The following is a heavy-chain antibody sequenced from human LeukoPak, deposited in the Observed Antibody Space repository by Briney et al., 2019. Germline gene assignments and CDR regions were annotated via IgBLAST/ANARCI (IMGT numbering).Heavy chain of an antibody. D-gene: IGHD5-12*01. CDR2: IYYSGST. CDR1: GGSISSYY. J-gene: IGHJ4*02. CDR3: ARHYRKPHSGYDLVVDY. V-gene: IGHV4-59*01. Sequence: SETLSLTCTVSGGSISSYYWSWIRQPPGKGLEWIGYIYYSGSTNYNPSLKSRVTISVDTSKNQFSLKLSSVTAADTAVYYCARHYRKPHSGYDLVVDYWGQGTLVTVSS.